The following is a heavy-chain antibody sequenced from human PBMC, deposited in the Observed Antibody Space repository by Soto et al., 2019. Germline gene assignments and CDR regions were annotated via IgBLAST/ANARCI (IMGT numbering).Heavy chain of an antibody. V-gene: IGHV1-69*01. J-gene: IGHJ6*02. Sequence: QVQLVQSGAEVKKPGSSVKVSCKASGGTFSSYAISWVLQAPGQGLEWMGGIIPISDTTHYAQKFQGRVTITADESTSTAYMELSSLRSEDTAVYYCARSQGSSTSLEIYYYYCYGMDDWGQGTTVTVSS. CDR2: IIPISDTT. CDR3: ARSQGSSTSLEIYYYYCYGMDD. CDR1: GGTFSSYA. D-gene: IGHD2-2*01.